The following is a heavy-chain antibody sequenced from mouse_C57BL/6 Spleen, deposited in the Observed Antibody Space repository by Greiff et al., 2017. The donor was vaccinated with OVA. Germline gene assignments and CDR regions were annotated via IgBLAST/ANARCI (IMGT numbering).Heavy chain of an antibody. CDR3: ARGEEYYFDY. J-gene: IGHJ2*01. CDR1: GFTFSDYG. Sequence: DVKLVESGGGLVKPGGSLKLSCAASGFTFSDYGMHWVRQAPEKGLEWVAYISSGSSTIYYADTVKGRFTISRDNAKNTLFLQMTSLRSEDTAMYYCARGEEYYFDYWGQGTTLTVSS. CDR2: ISSGSSTI. V-gene: IGHV5-17*01.